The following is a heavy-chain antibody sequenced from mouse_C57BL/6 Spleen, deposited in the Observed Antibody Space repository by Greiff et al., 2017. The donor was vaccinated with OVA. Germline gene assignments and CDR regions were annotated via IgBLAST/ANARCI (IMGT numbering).Heavy chain of an antibody. CDR3: ARSYDGYFYWYFDV. CDR1: GFSLTSYG. Sequence: VKLMESGPGLVAPSQSLSITCTVSGFSLTSYGVHWVRQPPGKGLEWLVVIWSDGSTTYNSALKSRLSISKDNSKSQVFLKMNSLQTDDTAMYYCARSYDGYFYWYFDVWGTGTTVTVSS. D-gene: IGHD2-3*01. V-gene: IGHV2-6*03. J-gene: IGHJ1*03. CDR2: IWSDGST.